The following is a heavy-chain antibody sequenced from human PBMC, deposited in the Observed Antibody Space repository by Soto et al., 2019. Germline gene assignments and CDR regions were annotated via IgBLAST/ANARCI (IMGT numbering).Heavy chain of an antibody. D-gene: IGHD3-10*01. Sequence: GSGPTLVNPTETLTLTCTFSGFSLTSPGMCVSWIRQSPGKALEWLALIERDDDDKYYSTSLKTRLTISKDTRKNQVVLTMANMEPADTATYYCARSIRGPRWFNGMDVWGQGTTVTVSS. CDR1: GFSLTSPGMC. V-gene: IGHV2-70*13. CDR2: IERDDDDK. J-gene: IGHJ6*02. CDR3: ARSIRGPRWFNGMDV.